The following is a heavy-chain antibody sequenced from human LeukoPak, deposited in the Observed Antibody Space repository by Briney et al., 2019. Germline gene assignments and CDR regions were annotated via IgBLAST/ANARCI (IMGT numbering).Heavy chain of an antibody. CDR3: AGVSIAAAESMDY. D-gene: IGHD6-13*01. J-gene: IGHJ4*02. V-gene: IGHV4-31*03. CDR2: IYYSGST. Sequence: PSQTLSLTCTVSGGSISSGGYYWSWIRQHPGKGLEWIGYIYYSGSTYYNPSLKSRVTISVDTSKNQFSLKLSSVTAADTAVYYCAGVSIAAAESMDYWGQGTLVTVSS. CDR1: GGSISSGGYY.